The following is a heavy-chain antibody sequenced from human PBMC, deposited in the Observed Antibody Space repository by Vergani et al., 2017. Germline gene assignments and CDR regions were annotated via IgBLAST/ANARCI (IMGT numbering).Heavy chain of an antibody. CDR1: GGSISSYY. V-gene: IGHV4-59*01. Sequence: QVQLQESGPGLVKPSETLSLTCTVSGGSISSYYWSWIRQPPGKGLEWIGYIYYSGSTNYNPSLKSRVTISVDTSKNQFSLKLSSVTAADTAVNYCAREAAAGTFDYWGQGTLVTVSS. D-gene: IGHD6-13*01. CDR3: AREAAAGTFDY. CDR2: IYYSGST. J-gene: IGHJ4*02.